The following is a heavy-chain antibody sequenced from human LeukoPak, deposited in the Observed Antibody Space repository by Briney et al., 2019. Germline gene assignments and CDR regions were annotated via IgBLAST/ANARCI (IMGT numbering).Heavy chain of an antibody. D-gene: IGHD3-22*01. Sequence: ASVKVSCKASGYTFTSYYMHWVRQAPGQGLEWMGIINPSGGSTSYAQKFQGRVTMTRDTSTSTAYMELSSLRSEDTAVYYCARDREFYYDSSGQLNTFDYWGQGTLVTVSS. CDR3: ARDREFYYDSSGQLNTFDY. CDR1: GYTFTSYY. CDR2: INPSGGST. J-gene: IGHJ4*02. V-gene: IGHV1-46*01.